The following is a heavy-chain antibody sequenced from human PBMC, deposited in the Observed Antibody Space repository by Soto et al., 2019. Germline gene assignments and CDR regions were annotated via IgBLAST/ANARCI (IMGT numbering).Heavy chain of an antibody. CDR1: GFTFSSYA. CDR3: AKDLSSGWYPPQH. D-gene: IGHD6-19*01. Sequence: GGSLRLSCAASGFTFSSYAMSWVRQAPGKGLEWVSAISGSGGSTYYADSVKGRFTFSRDNSKNTLYLQMNSLRAEDTAVYYCAKDLSSGWYPPQHWGQGTLVTVSS. CDR2: ISGSGGST. J-gene: IGHJ1*01. V-gene: IGHV3-23*01.